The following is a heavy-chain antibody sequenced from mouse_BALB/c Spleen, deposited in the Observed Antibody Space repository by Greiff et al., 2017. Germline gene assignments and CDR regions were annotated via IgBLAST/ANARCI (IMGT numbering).Heavy chain of an antibody. J-gene: IGHJ4*01. V-gene: IGHV14-3*02. Sequence: EVQLQQSGAELVKPGASVKLSCTASGFNIKDTYMHWVKQRPEQGLEWIGRIDPANGNTKYDPKFQGKATITADTSSNTAYLQLSSLTSEDTDVYYCAPDGSSYYYAMDYWGQGTSVTVSS. D-gene: IGHD1-1*01. CDR1: GFNIKDTY. CDR3: APDGSSYYYAMDY. CDR2: IDPANGNT.